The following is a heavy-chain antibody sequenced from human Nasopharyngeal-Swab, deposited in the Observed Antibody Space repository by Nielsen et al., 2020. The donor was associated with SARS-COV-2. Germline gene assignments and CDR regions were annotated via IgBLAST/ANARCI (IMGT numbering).Heavy chain of an antibody. CDR1: GFDFWKYA. Sequence: GESLKISCAASGFDFWKYAMSWVRQAPGKGLEWVSTVSNNDGSITVYADSVKGRFTISRDTSKNSVSLQMNSLRAEDTAVYYCAKVDFCPACAFDVWCQGTIVTVSS. CDR3: AKVDFCPACAFDV. CDR2: VSNNDGSIT. V-gene: IGHV3-23*01. D-gene: IGHD3-9*01. J-gene: IGHJ3*01.